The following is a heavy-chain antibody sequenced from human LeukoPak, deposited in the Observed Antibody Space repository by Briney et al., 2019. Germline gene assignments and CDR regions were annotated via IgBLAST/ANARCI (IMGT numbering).Heavy chain of an antibody. CDR2: ISGSGGST. Sequence: GGSLRLSCAASGFTFSSYAMSWVRQAPGKGLEWVSAISGSGGSTYYADSVKGRFTISRDNSKNTLYLQMNSLRAEDTAVYYCAKGMAPGNYYYYGMDVWGQGTTVTVSS. D-gene: IGHD2-8*01. V-gene: IGHV3-23*01. CDR1: GFTFSSYA. CDR3: AKGMAPGNYYYYGMDV. J-gene: IGHJ6*02.